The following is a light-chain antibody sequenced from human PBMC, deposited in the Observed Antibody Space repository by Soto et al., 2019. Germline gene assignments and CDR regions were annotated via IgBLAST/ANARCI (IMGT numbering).Light chain of an antibody. CDR3: QQFGSSAWT. V-gene: IGKV3-20*01. Sequence: EILLTQSPDTLSLSPGARATLSCRASQRLSFSYLAWYQQKPGQAPRLLIQGATSRATGIPDRFSGGGSGTDFTLTIGRLAPEDFAVYYCQQFGSSAWTFGQGTKVEVK. CDR1: QRLSFSY. CDR2: GAT. J-gene: IGKJ1*01.